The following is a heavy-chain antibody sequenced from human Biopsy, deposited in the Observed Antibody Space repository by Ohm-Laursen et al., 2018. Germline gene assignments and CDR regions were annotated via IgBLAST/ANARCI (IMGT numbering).Heavy chain of an antibody. CDR1: RFTFSSHA. Sequence: SLRLSCTAPRFTFSSHAMSWVRQAPGKGLECVSVINGSGGSTYYADPVKGRFTISRDNSKNTLYLQMNSLRAEDTAMYYCARDLYDFCGGCPFDPWGQGTLVTVSS. J-gene: IGHJ5*02. V-gene: IGHV3-23*01. CDR2: INGSGGST. CDR3: ARDLYDFCGGCPFDP. D-gene: IGHD3-3*01.